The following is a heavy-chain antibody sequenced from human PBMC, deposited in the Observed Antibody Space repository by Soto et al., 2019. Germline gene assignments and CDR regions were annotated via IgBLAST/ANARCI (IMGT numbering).Heavy chain of an antibody. J-gene: IGHJ5*02. Sequence: SETLSLTCTVSGGSVSSGSYYWSWIRQPPGKGLEWIGYIYYSGSTNYNPSLKSRVTISVDTSKNQFSLKLSSVTAADTAVYYCARDLTILWFGDRFRGWFDPWGQGTLVTISS. CDR2: IYYSGST. CDR3: ARDLTILWFGDRFRGWFDP. V-gene: IGHV4-61*01. D-gene: IGHD3-10*01. CDR1: GGSVSSGSYY.